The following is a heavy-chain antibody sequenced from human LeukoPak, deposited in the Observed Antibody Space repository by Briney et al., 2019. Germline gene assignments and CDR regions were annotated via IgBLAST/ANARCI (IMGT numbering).Heavy chain of an antibody. CDR1: GFTFSSYE. CDR3: ARGANYDSSGYYY. D-gene: IGHD3-22*01. CDR2: ISSSSSTI. Sequence: GGSLRLSCAASGFTFSSYEMNWVRQAPGKGLEWVSYISSSSSTIYYADSVKGRFTISRDNARNSLYLQMNSLRAEDTAVYYCARGANYDSSGYYYWGQGTLVTVSS. V-gene: IGHV3-48*01. J-gene: IGHJ4*02.